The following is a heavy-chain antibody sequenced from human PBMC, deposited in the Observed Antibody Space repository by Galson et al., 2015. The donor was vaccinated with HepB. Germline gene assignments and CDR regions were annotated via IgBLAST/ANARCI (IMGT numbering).Heavy chain of an antibody. D-gene: IGHD2-2*01. Sequence: SVKVSCKASGYTFSNYYIQWVRQAPGQGLEWMGVINPSGASTNYAQKFQGRVAMTRDTSTSTVYMDLSSLKSEDTAVYYCARGRGDYSSDSWGPGTLVTVSP. V-gene: IGHV1-46*01. CDR1: GYTFSNYY. J-gene: IGHJ4*02. CDR2: INPSGAST. CDR3: ARGRGDYSSDS.